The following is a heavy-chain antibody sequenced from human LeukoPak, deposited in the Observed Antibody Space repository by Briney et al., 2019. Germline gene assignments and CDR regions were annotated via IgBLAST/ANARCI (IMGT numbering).Heavy chain of an antibody. CDR2: ISGSGGST. CDR3: AKGGGRAILGAVVPAAMGPAWEVPAETSQYYYFDY. D-gene: IGHD2-2*01. Sequence: PGGSLRLSCAASGFTFSSYAMSWVRQAPGKGLEWVSAISGSGGSTYYADSVKGRFTISRDNSKNTLYLQMNSLRAEDTAVYYCAKGGGRAILGAVVPAAMGPAWEVPAETSQYYYFDYWGQGTLVTVSS. CDR1: GFTFSSYA. J-gene: IGHJ4*02. V-gene: IGHV3-23*01.